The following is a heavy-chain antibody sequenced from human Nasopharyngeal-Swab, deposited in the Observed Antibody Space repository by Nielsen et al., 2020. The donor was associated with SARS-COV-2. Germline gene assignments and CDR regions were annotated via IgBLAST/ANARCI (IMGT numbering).Heavy chain of an antibody. CDR2: IKQDGSEK. J-gene: IGHJ6*02. CDR1: GFTFSSYW. Sequence: GGSLRLSCAASGFTFSSYWMSWVRQAPGKGLEWVANIKQDGSEKYYVDSVKGRFTISRDNAKNSLYLQMNSLRAEDTAVYYCARDLEAAAAGTGYYYGMDVWGQGTKVTVSS. CDR3: ARDLEAAAAGTGYYYGMDV. D-gene: IGHD6-13*01. V-gene: IGHV3-7*01.